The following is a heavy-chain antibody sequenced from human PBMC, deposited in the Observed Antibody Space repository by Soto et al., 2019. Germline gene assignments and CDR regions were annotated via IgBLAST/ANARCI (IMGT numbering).Heavy chain of an antibody. V-gene: IGHV2-5*02. Sequence: QITLKESGPTLVQPTQTLTLTCTFSGFSLSTSGVGVGWIRQHPGKALEWLALIYWDDDKRYSPSLKSRLTITKDTSKSQVVLTMTNMDPVDTATYYCAHSMGYNWNYCPNYGRDVLGQGTTVAVSS. CDR3: AHSMGYNWNYCPNYGRDV. CDR1: GFSLSTSGVG. CDR2: IYWDDDK. D-gene: IGHD1-7*01. J-gene: IGHJ6*02.